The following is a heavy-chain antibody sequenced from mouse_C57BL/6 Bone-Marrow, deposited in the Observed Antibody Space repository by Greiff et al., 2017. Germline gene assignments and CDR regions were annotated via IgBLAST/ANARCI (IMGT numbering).Heavy chain of an antibody. Sequence: QVQLKESGPGLVAPSQSLSITCTVSGFSLTSYAISWVRQPPGQGLEWLGVLWTGGGTNYNSALKSRLDISKDNSKSQVCLKMNSLRTDNTARYYFARTRTPYDYASYWYFDVWGTGTTVTVSS. CDR1: GFSLTSYA. CDR3: ARTRTPYDYASYWYFDV. D-gene: IGHD2-4*01. CDR2: LWTGGGT. V-gene: IGHV2-9-1*01. J-gene: IGHJ1*03.